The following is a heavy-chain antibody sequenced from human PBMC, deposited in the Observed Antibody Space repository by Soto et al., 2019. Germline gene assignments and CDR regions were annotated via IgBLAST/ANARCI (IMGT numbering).Heavy chain of an antibody. D-gene: IGHD3-22*01. Sequence: LRLSCAASGFTFSDYYMSWIRQAPGKGLEWVSYISSSSSYTNYADSVKGRFTISRDNAKNSLYLQMNSLRAEDTAVYYCARARKGPMIGDAFDIWGQGTMVTVSS. CDR3: ARARKGPMIGDAFDI. V-gene: IGHV3-11*06. CDR2: ISSSSSYT. J-gene: IGHJ3*02. CDR1: GFTFSDYY.